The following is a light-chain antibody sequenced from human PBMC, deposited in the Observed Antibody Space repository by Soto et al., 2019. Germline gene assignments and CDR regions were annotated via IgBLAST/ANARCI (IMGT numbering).Light chain of an antibody. CDR2: EVS. CDR1: SSDVGGYNY. CDR3: SSYTSSSNV. V-gene: IGLV2-14*01. J-gene: IGLJ1*01. Sequence: QSALTQPASVSGSPGQSITISCTGTSSDVGGYNYVSWYQQHPGKAPKLMIYEVSNRPSGVSNRFYGSKSGNTASLTISGLQAEDEADYYCSSYTSSSNVFGTGTKLTVL.